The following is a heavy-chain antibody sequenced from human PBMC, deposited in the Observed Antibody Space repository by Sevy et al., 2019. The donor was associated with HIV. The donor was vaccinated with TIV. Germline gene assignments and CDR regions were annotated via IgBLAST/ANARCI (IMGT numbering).Heavy chain of an antibody. D-gene: IGHD3-16*01. V-gene: IGHV3-30-3*01. CDR2: ISYDGSNK. CDR1: GFTFSSYA. Sequence: GGSLRLSCAASGFTFSSYAMHWVRQAPGKGLEWVAVISYDGSNKYYADSVKGRFTISRDNSKNTLYLQMNSLRAEDTAVYYCARGGRGDQAYYYSMDVWGQGTTVTVSS. CDR3: ARGGRGDQAYYYSMDV. J-gene: IGHJ6*02.